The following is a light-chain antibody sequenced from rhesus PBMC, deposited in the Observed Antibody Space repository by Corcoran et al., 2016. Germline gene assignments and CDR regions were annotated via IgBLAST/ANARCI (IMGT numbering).Light chain of an antibody. CDR2: AAV. V-gene: IGKV1-36*02. Sequence: DIQMTQSPSSLSASVGDRVTITCRASPGISDYLSWYQQQPGKAPKRLIYAAVSLESGVPSRFSGSGSGTAFTLTISSLQPEDVAAYYCLQGDSTPYSFGQGTKVEIK. J-gene: IGKJ2*01. CDR3: LQGDSTPYS. CDR1: PGISDY.